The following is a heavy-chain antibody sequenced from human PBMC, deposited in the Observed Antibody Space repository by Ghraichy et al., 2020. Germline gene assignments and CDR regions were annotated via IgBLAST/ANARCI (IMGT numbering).Heavy chain of an antibody. V-gene: IGHV1-3*01. D-gene: IGHD3-22*01. CDR1: GYTFSISP. Sequence: ASVKLSCKASGYTFSISPMHWVRQAPGQRLEWMGWINGGNGYTKYSQKFQDRVTITRDTPASTGYMELSSLRSEDTAVYYCARAARDSSGYDLLDFWGQGTLVTVSS. CDR3: ARAARDSSGYDLLDF. CDR2: INGGNGYT. J-gene: IGHJ4*02.